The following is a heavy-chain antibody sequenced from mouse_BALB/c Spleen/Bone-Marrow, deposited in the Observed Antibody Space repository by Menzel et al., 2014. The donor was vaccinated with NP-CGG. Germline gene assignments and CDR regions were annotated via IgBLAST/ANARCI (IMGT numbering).Heavy chain of an antibody. CDR2: ISSGGGST. D-gene: IGHD1-1*01. Sequence: EVQVVESGGGLVKPGGSLKLSCAASGFAFSSYDMSWVRQTPEKRLEWVAYISSGGGSTYYPDTVKGGFTISRDNAKNTLYLQMSSLKSEDTAMYYCAREVLRDYFDYWGQGTTLTVSS. V-gene: IGHV5-12-1*01. J-gene: IGHJ2*01. CDR3: AREVLRDYFDY. CDR1: GFAFSSYD.